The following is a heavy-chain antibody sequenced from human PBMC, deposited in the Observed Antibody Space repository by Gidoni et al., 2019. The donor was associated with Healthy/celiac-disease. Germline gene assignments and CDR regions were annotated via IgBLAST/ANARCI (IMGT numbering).Heavy chain of an antibody. CDR1: GFTCSSYA. V-gene: IGHV3-23*01. J-gene: IGHJ4*02. CDR2: ISGSGGST. D-gene: IGHD3-3*01. CDR3: AKESDFWSGLGDY. Sequence: EVQLLESGGGLVQPGGSLRLSCAASGFTCSSYAMSWVRPAPGKGLAWVSAISGSGGSTYYADSVKGRFTISRDNSKNTLYLQMNSLRAEDTAVYYCAKESDFWSGLGDYWGQGTLVTVSS.